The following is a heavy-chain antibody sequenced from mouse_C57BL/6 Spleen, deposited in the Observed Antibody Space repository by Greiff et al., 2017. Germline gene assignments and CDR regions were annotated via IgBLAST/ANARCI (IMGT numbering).Heavy chain of an antibody. J-gene: IGHJ2*01. D-gene: IGHD1-1*01. V-gene: IGHV1-59*01. CDR3: ERGYSGSSFPIDY. CDR2: IDPSDSYT. CDR1: GYTFTSYW. Sequence: QVQLQQPGAELVRPGTSVKLSCKASGYTFTSYWMHWVKQRPGQGLEWIGVIDPSDSYTNYNQKFKGKATLTVDTSSSTAYMQLSSLTSEDSAVYYCERGYSGSSFPIDYWGQGTTLTVSS.